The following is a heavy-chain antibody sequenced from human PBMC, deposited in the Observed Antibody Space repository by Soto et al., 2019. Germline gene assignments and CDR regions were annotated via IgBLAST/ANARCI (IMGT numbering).Heavy chain of an antibody. J-gene: IGHJ6*02. CDR2: IIPIFGTA. Sequence: QVQLVQSGAEVKKPGSSVKVSCKASGGTFSSYAISWVQQAPGQGLEWMGGIIPIFGTANYAQKFQGRVTITADESTSTAYMELSSLRSEDTAVYYCARDFYGSGSQAFDGMDVWGQGTTVTVSS. D-gene: IGHD3-10*01. CDR3: ARDFYGSGSQAFDGMDV. V-gene: IGHV1-69*01. CDR1: GGTFSSYA.